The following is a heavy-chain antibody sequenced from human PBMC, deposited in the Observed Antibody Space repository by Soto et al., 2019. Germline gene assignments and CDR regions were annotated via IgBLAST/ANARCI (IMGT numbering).Heavy chain of an antibody. CDR3: AREGETPYYYYGLDV. J-gene: IGHJ6*02. D-gene: IGHD3-16*01. V-gene: IGHV1-18*01. CDR1: GYTFTTYG. CDR2: ISGYDGHT. Sequence: QVQLVQSGAEVRKPGASVKVSCKASGYTFTTYGISWVRQAPGQGLEWIGWISGYDGHTKYAQKFQGRIIMTTDTSTSTVYMDLRSLRSDDTAVYYCAREGETPYYYYGLDVWGQGTTVTVSS.